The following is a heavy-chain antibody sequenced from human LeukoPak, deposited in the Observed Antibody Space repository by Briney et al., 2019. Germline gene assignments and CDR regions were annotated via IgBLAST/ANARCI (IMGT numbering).Heavy chain of an antibody. CDR3: ARSEPVYYYYMDV. J-gene: IGHJ6*03. CDR2: ISYSGYT. CDR1: GGSISSGDYY. Sequence: PSETLSLTCTVSGGSISSGDYYWSWIRQHPGEGLEWVGYISYSGYTYYNPSLTSRLTISVDTSKNQFSLRLTSVTAADTAVYYCARSEPVYYYYMDVWGKGTTVTVSS. V-gene: IGHV4-31*03.